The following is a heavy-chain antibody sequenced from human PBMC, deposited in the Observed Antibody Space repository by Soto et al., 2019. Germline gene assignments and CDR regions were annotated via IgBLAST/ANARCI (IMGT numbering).Heavy chain of an antibody. D-gene: IGHD3-22*01. CDR1: GGTFSSYA. V-gene: IGHV1-69*12. Sequence: QVQLVQSGAEVKKPGSSVKVSCKASGGTFSSYAISWVRQAPGQGLEWMGGIIPIFGTANYAQKFQGRVTMTADESTSTAYMELSRLRSEDTAVYYCASSPNYYDSSGYNFQHWGQGTLVTVSS. CDR2: IIPIFGTA. CDR3: ASSPNYYDSSGYNFQH. J-gene: IGHJ1*01.